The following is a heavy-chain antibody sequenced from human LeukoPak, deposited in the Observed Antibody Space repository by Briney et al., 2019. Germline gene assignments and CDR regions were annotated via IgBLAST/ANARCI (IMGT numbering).Heavy chain of an antibody. CDR3: ARDRYRGWFDP. CDR2: IYSGGST. V-gene: IGHV3-53*01. CDR1: GFTVSSNY. J-gene: IGHJ5*02. Sequence: GGSLRLSCAASGFTVSSNYMSWVRQAPGKGLEWVSVIYSGGSTYYADSVKGRFTISRDNSKNTLYLQMNSLRAEDTAVYYCARDRYRGWFDPWGQGTLVTVSS. D-gene: IGHD1-26*01.